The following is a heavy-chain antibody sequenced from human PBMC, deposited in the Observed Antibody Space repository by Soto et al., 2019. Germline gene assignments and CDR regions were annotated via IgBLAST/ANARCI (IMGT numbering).Heavy chain of an antibody. Sequence: QVQLVESGGGVVQPGRSLRLSCAASGFTFSSYAMHWVRQAPGMGLEWVAVISYDGSTIYYADSVKGRFSISRDNSKNTLHLEMHNLRPEDTAVYYCVKVGGSSSWYRFYFDYWGQGTLVTVSS. CDR2: ISYDGSTI. CDR1: GFTFSSYA. V-gene: IGHV3-30*18. J-gene: IGHJ4*02. D-gene: IGHD6-13*01. CDR3: VKVGGSSSWYRFYFDY.